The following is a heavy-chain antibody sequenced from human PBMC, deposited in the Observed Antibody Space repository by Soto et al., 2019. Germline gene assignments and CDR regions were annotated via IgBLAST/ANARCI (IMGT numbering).Heavy chain of an antibody. J-gene: IGHJ4*02. CDR1: GFTFSSYA. Sequence: GGSLRLSCAASGFTFSSYAMSWVRKAPGKGLEWVSAISGSGGSTYYADSVKGRFTISRDNSKNTLYLQMNSVRDDDTAVYYCAKDVATINRGQFDYWGQGTLVTVSS. D-gene: IGHD5-12*01. CDR3: AKDVATINRGQFDY. CDR2: ISGSGGST. V-gene: IGHV3-23*01.